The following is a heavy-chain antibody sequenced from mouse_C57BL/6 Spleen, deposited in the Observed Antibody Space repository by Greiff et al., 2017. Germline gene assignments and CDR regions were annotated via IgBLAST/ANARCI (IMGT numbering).Heavy chain of an antibody. CDR2: ISDGGSYT. V-gene: IGHV5-4*01. D-gene: IGHD2-4*01. Sequence: EVKLVESGGGLVKPGGSLKLSCAASGFTFSSYAMSWVRQTPEKRLERVATISDGGSYTYYPDNVKGRFTISRDNAKNNLYLQMSHLKSEDTAMYYCAREGMITDAMDYWGQGTSVTVSS. CDR3: AREGMITDAMDY. J-gene: IGHJ4*01. CDR1: GFTFSSYA.